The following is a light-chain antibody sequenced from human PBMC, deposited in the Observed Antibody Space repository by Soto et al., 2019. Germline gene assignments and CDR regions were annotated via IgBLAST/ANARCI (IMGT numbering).Light chain of an antibody. V-gene: IGLV2-8*01. CDR2: EVS. CDR3: SSYAGINIVL. Sequence: QSALTQPPSASGSPGQSVTISCTGTSSDVGGYTYVSWYQQYPGKAPKLMIYEVSKRPSGVPDRFSGSKSGNTASLTVSGLQAEDEADYYCSSYAGINIVLFGGGTKVTVL. CDR1: SSDVGGYTY. J-gene: IGLJ2*01.